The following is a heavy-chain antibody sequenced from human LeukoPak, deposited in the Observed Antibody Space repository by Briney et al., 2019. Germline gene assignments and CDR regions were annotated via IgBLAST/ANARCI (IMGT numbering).Heavy chain of an antibody. D-gene: IGHD3-3*01. V-gene: IGHV4-34*01. CDR1: GGSFSGYY. CDR2: INHSGRT. Sequence: SETLSLTCAVYGGSFSGYYGSWIRQPPGKGLEWIGEINHSGRTNYNPSLKSRVTISVDTSKNQFSLKLSSVTAADTAVYYCARLRFLEWLLPEYYFDYWGQGTLVTVSS. CDR3: ARLRFLEWLLPEYYFDY. J-gene: IGHJ4*02.